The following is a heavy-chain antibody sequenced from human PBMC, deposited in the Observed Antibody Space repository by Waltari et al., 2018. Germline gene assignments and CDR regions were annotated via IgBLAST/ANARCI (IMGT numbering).Heavy chain of an antibody. CDR2: ISGSGGST. CDR3: AKELYDSSGYYDY. Sequence: EVQLLESGGGLVQPGGSLRLSCAASGFTFSSYAMSWVRQAPGKGLEWVSAISGSGGSTYYADAVKGRFTNARDKSKNTLYLQVNSLRDEDTAVYYCAKELYDSSGYYDYWGQGTLVTVSS. D-gene: IGHD3-22*01. J-gene: IGHJ4*02. V-gene: IGHV3-23*01. CDR1: GFTFSSYA.